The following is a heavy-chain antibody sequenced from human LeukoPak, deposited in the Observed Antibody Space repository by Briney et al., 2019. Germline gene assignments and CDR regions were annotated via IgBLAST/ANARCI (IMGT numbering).Heavy chain of an antibody. D-gene: IGHD2-15*01. Sequence: ASVKVSCKASGYTFTGYYMHWVRQAPGQGLEWMGWINPNSGGTNYAQKFQGRVTMTRDTSISTAYMELSRLRSDDTAVYYCARVRVAVVVAVHVSEYYFDYWGQGTLVTVSS. CDR3: ARVRVAVVVAVHVSEYYFDY. J-gene: IGHJ4*02. CDR1: GYTFTGYY. CDR2: INPNSGGT. V-gene: IGHV1-2*02.